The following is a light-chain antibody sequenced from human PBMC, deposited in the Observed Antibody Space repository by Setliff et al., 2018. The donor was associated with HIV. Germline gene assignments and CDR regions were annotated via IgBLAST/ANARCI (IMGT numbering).Light chain of an antibody. J-gene: IGLJ1*01. V-gene: IGLV2-14*03. CDR2: DVS. CDR1: SSDFGGYNY. CDR3: SSYTSRNTYV. Sequence: QSALTQPASVSGSPGQSNTISCTGASSDFGGYNYVSWYEQHPGKAPKLMIYDVSKRPSGVSNRFSGSKSGNTASLTISGLQAEDEADYYCSSYTSRNTYVFGTGTKVTVL.